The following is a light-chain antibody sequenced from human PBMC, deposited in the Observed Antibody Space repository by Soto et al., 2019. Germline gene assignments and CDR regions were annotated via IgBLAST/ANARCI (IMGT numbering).Light chain of an antibody. CDR2: GNS. CDR3: QSYYSSLSRV. J-gene: IGLJ2*01. V-gene: IGLV1-40*01. Sequence: QSVLTQPPSVSGAPGQRVTISCTGSSSNIGAGYDVHWYQQLPGTAPKLLIYGNSTRPSGVPDRFSGSKSGTSASLAITGLQAEDEADYYCQSYYSSLSRVFGGGTKVTVL. CDR1: SSNIGAGYD.